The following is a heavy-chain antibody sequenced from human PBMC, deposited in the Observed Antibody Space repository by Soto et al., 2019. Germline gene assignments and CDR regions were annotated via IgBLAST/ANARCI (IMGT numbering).Heavy chain of an antibody. V-gene: IGHV3-72*01. CDR3: CRVRLGVSTRVFDY. D-gene: IGHD3-16*01. J-gene: IGHJ4*02. CDR1: GFTFSDHY. CDR2: IKNKANSYTT. Sequence: GGSLRLSCAASGFTFSDHYMDWVRQAPGKGLEWVGRIKNKANSYTTEYAASVKGRFTIARDDSTNSLYLQMNSLQTEDTAFYYCCRVRLGVSTRVFDYWGQGTLVTVSS.